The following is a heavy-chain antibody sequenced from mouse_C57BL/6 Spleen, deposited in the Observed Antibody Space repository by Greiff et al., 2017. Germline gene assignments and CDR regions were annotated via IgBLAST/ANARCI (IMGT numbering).Heavy chain of an antibody. CDR3: ARNWDEVAY. CDR1: GYTFTDYY. CDR2: INPYNGGT. V-gene: IGHV1-19*01. D-gene: IGHD4-1*01. J-gene: IGHJ3*01. Sequence: EVKLMESGPVLVKPGASVKMSCKASGYTFTDYYMNWVKQSHGKSLEWIGVINPYNGGTSYNQKFKGKATLTVDKSSSTAYMELNSLTSEDSAVYYCARNWDEVAYWGQGTLVTVSA.